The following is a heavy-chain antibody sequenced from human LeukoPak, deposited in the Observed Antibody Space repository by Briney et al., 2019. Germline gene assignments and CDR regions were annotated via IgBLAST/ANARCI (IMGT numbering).Heavy chain of an antibody. D-gene: IGHD3-10*01. CDR3: ARGRNLLWFGELLYNWFDP. CDR2: INPNSGGT. J-gene: IGHJ5*02. CDR1: GGTFSSYA. V-gene: IGHV1-2*02. Sequence: ASVKVSCKASGGTFSSYAISWVRQAPGQGLEWMGWINPNSGGTNYAQKFQGRVTMTRDTSISTAYMELSRLRSDDTAVYYCARGRNLLWFGELLYNWFDPWGQGTLVTVSS.